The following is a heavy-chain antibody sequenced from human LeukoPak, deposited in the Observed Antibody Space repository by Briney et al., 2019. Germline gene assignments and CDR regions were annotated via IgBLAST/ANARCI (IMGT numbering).Heavy chain of an antibody. CDR2: IIPILGIA. J-gene: IGHJ6*02. CDR3: AGGSSTPRYYYGMDV. CDR1: GGTFSSYT. D-gene: IGHD1-26*01. Sequence: ASVKVSCKASGGTFSSYTISWLRQAPGQGLKWMGRIIPILGIANYAQKFQGRVTITADKSTSTAYMELSSLRSEDTAVYYCAGGSSTPRYYYGMDVWGQGTTVTVSS. V-gene: IGHV1-69*02.